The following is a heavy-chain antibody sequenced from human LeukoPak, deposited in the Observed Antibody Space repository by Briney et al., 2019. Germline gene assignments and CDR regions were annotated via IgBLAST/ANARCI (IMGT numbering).Heavy chain of an antibody. V-gene: IGHV3-49*03. CDR1: GFTFGDYA. J-gene: IGHJ4*02. CDR3: TRQYSGYEPTTDYFDY. CDR2: IRSKAYGGTT. D-gene: IGHD5-12*01. Sequence: PGGSLRLSCTASGFTFGDYAMSWFCQAPGQGLEWVGFIRSKAYGGTTEYAASVKGRFTILRDDSKRIAYLQMNSLKTEDTAVYYCTRQYSGYEPTTDYFDYWGQGTLVTVSS.